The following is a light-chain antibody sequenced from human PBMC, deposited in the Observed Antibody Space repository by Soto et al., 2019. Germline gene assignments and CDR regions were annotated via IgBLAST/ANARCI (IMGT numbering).Light chain of an antibody. V-gene: IGKV1-5*03. CDR3: QQYISVSLLT. CDR1: QSISNW. Sequence: DIQMTQSPSTLSASVGDRVTITCRASQSISNWLAWYQQKPGKAPKLLIYRASTLKSGVPSRFSGSGSGTEFTLTISSLQPDDFSTYYCQQYISVSLLTFGGGTKV. J-gene: IGKJ4*01. CDR2: RAS.